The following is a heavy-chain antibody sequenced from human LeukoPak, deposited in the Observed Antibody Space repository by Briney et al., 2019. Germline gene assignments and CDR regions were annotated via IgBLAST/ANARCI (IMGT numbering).Heavy chain of an antibody. CDR2: IRYDGSNK. Sequence: GGSLRLSFAASGFTFSSYGMHWVRQAPGKGLEWVAFIRYDGSNKYYADSVKGRFTISRDNSKNTVSLQLSSLRVEDTAVYFCAKAREDSAMISGVFDLWGRGTLVTVSS. CDR1: GFTFSSYG. J-gene: IGHJ2*01. V-gene: IGHV3-30*02. CDR3: AKAREDSAMISGVFDL. D-gene: IGHD5-18*01.